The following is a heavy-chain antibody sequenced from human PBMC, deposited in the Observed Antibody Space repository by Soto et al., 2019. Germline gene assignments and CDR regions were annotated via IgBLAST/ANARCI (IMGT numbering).Heavy chain of an antibody. J-gene: IGHJ4*02. D-gene: IGHD4-17*01. Sequence: QVQLQESGPGVVKPSETLSLTCTVSGGSISSYYWSRIRQLAGKGPVWIGRIYTTRGTNYNPSLKRRVTMSIDTSKNQFSQKLSSVTAADTAEYYCARDRRTGFTDYWGEGTLVTVSS. V-gene: IGHV4-4*07. CDR2: IYTTRGT. CDR3: ARDRRTGFTDY. CDR1: GGSISSYY.